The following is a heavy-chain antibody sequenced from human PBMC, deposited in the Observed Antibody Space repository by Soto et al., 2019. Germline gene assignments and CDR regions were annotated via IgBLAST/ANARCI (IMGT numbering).Heavy chain of an antibody. J-gene: IGHJ4*02. CDR2: IRGKTDGGTT. Sequence: EVQLVESGGGLVEPGGSLRLSCAASGFTFINAWMNWARQAPGKGLEWAGRIRGKTDGGTTDYAAPVKGRFTISRDYSKNTLYLQMNSLKTEVTAVYYCTTDPSQFPCSGYCGQRTLVTVS. CDR3: TTDPSQFPCSGY. V-gene: IGHV3-15*07. D-gene: IGHD2-8*02. CDR1: GFTFINAW.